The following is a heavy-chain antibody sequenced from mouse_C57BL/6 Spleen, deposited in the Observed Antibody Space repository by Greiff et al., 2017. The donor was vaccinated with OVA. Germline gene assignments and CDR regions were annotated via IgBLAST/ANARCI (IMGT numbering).Heavy chain of an antibody. CDR1: GFTFSAYY. CDR2: INYDGSST. Sequence: DVMLVESEGGLVQPGSSLKLSCTASGFTFSAYYMAWVRQVPDKGLEWVANINYDGSSTYYLDSLKSRFIISRDNAKNILYLQMSSLKSEDTATYYCARARDERYFDGWGTGTTVTVSS. J-gene: IGHJ1*03. D-gene: IGHD3-3*01. V-gene: IGHV5-16*01. CDR3: ARARDERYFDG.